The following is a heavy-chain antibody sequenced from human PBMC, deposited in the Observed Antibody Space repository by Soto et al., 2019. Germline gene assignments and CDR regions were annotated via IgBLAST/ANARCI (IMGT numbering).Heavy chain of an antibody. D-gene: IGHD4-4*01. J-gene: IGHJ4*02. CDR3: ARDRSKGSNVDY. V-gene: IGHV1-18*04. CDR2: ISAYNGNK. Sequence: QVQLVQSGAEVKKPGASVKVSCKASGYTFTSYGISWVRQAPGKGLELMGWISAYNGNKNCAQELQGRVTMTTNTSTSTACMELRRLRSDDTAVYFCARDRSKGSNVDYWGQGALVTVSS. CDR1: GYTFTSYG.